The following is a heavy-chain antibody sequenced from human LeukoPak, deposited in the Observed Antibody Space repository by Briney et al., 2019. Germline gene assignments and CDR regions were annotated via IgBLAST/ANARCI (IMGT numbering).Heavy chain of an antibody. V-gene: IGHV4-39*07. D-gene: IGHD3-3*01. J-gene: IGHJ5*02. CDR2: IYYSGGT. CDR3: ARHTIFCSFINCSPFDP. CDR1: GGSISSGDYY. Sequence: SETLSLTCTVSGGSISSGDYYWSWIRQPPGKGLEWIGSIYYSGGTYYNPSLKSRVTISIDTSKNQFSLKLTSVTAADTALYYCARHTIFCSFINCSPFDPWGQGTLVTVSS.